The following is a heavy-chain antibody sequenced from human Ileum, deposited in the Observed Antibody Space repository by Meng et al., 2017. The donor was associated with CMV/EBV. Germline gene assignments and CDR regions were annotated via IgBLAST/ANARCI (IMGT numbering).Heavy chain of an antibody. Sequence: SETLSLTCTVSSGSISRYYWSWIRQPPGKGLEWIGYISDSGSSSYNPSLKSRVSISIDTSKNQFSLKLASVTAADTAVYYCARGGCSGGTCFRWLDPWGQGARVTVSS. J-gene: IGHJ5*02. CDR3: ARGGCSGGTCFRWLDP. CDR1: SGSISRYY. D-gene: IGHD2-15*01. V-gene: IGHV4-59*01. CDR2: ISDSGSS.